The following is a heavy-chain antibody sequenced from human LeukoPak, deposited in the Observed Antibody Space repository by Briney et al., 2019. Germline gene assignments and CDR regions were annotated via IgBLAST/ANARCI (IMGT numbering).Heavy chain of an antibody. D-gene: IGHD2-21*01. V-gene: IGHV3-23*01. CDR3: AKDLAYCGGDCYWSFDY. CDR1: GFTFSSYA. CDR2: ISGSTGRA. Sequence: GGSLRPSCAASGFTFSSYAMSWVRQAPGKGLELVSAISGSTGRAYHADSVKGRFTISRVNSKNTLYLQMNNLRAEDTAVYYCAKDLAYCGGDCYWSFDYWGQGTLVTVSS. J-gene: IGHJ4*02.